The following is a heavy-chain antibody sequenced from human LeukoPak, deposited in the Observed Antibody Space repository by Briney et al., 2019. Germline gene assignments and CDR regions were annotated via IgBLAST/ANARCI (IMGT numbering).Heavy chain of an antibody. V-gene: IGHV1-46*01. CDR3: ARSGYDSSGYYYGVWFDP. Sequence: GASVKVSCKASGYTFTSYYMHWVRQAPGQGLEWMGIINPSGGSTGYAQKFQGGVTMTRDTSTSTVYMELSSLRSEDTAVYYCARSGYDSSGYYYGVWFDPWGQGTLVTVSS. CDR2: INPSGGST. J-gene: IGHJ5*02. D-gene: IGHD3-22*01. CDR1: GYTFTSYY.